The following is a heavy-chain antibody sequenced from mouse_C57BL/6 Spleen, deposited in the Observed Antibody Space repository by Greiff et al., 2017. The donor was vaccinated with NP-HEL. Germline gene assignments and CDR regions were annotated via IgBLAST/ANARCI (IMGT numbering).Heavy chain of an antibody. CDR2: ISSGGDYI. V-gene: IGHV5-9-1*02. CDR1: GFTFSSYA. CDR3: TREEIYYGNSAWFAY. D-gene: IGHD2-1*01. Sequence: EVQLVESGEGLVKPGGSLKLSCAASGFTFSSYAMSWVRQTPEKRLEWVAYISSGGDYIYYADTVQGRFTISRDNARNTLYLQMSSLKSEDTAMYYCTREEIYYGNSAWFAYWGQGTLVTVSA. J-gene: IGHJ3*01.